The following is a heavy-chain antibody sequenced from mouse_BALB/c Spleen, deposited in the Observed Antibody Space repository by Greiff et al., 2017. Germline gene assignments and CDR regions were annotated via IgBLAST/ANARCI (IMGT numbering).Heavy chain of an antibody. Sequence: LQQPGSELVRPGASVKLSCKASGYTFTSYWMHWVKQRHGQGLEWIGDIYPGSGSTNYDEKFKSKGTLTVDTSSSTAYMHLSSLTSEDSAVYYCTRGGQRAWFAYWGQGTLVTVSA. CDR1: GYTFTSYW. J-gene: IGHJ3*01. CDR3: TRGGQRAWFAY. CDR2: IYPGSGST. V-gene: IGHV1S22*01.